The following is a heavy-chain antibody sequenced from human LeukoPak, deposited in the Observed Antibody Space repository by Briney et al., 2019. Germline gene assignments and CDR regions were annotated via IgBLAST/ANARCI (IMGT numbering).Heavy chain of an antibody. CDR1: TFYFGLYV. CDR2: ISGGGLST. Sequence: PGGSLRLSCEASTFYFGLYVMTWARQAPGKGLEWVSGISGGGLSTYYTHSVKGRCTISRDKSKNTLYLQMNSPRAEDTAVYYCSRVGYSYGYAYCGQGTLVTVSS. D-gene: IGHD5-18*01. CDR3: SRVGYSYGYAY. V-gene: IGHV3-23*01. J-gene: IGHJ4*02.